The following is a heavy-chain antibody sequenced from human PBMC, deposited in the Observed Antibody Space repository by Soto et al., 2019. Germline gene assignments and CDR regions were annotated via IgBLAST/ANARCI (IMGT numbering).Heavy chain of an antibody. Sequence: QVQLVESGGGVVQPGRSLRLSCVASGFTFSSYGIHWVRQAPGKGLEWVAVIWYDGSNKYYADSVKGRFSISRDNSKNTVHLQMTSLTAEDTAEYHCARDWNGMDVWGQGTTVTVSS. CDR3: ARDWNGMDV. D-gene: IGHD3-3*01. CDR2: IWYDGSNK. CDR1: GFTFSSYG. J-gene: IGHJ6*02. V-gene: IGHV3-33*01.